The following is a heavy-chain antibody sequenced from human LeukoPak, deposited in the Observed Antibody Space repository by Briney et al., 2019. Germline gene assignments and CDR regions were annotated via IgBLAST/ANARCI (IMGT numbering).Heavy chain of an antibody. CDR1: GFTFNSYA. CDR3: AKCASLGSFDY. J-gene: IGHJ4*02. V-gene: IGHV3-23*01. Sequence: GASLRLSCAASGFTFNSYAMRWVRQAPGKGLELVSAISGSGVTTYYADSVKGRFTISRDNSKNTLYLQINSLRAEDTAVYYCAKCASLGSFDYWGQGTLVTVSS. CDR2: ISGSGVTT. D-gene: IGHD2-15*01.